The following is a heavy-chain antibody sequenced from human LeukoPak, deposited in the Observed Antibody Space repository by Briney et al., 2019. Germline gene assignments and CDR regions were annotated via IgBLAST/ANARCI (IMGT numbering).Heavy chain of an antibody. Sequence: SETLSLTCTVSGGSISSSSYYWGWIRQPPGKGLEWIGSIYYSGSAYYNPSLKSRVTISVDTSKNQFSLKPSSVTAADTAVYYCARSSSWYPLDWFDPWGQGTLVTVSS. D-gene: IGHD6-13*01. CDR3: ARSSSWYPLDWFDP. V-gene: IGHV4-39*07. CDR1: GGSISSSSYY. J-gene: IGHJ5*02. CDR2: IYYSGSA.